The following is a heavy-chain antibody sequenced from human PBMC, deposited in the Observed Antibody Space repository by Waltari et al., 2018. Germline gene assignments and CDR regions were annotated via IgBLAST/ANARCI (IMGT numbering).Heavy chain of an antibody. V-gene: IGHV4-39*07. CDR2: IYYSGNT. CDR1: GGSISSSSYY. J-gene: IGHJ4*02. D-gene: IGHD3-22*01. Sequence: QLQLQESGPGLVKPSETLSLNCAVSGGSISSSSYYWGWIRQPPGKGLEWIGIIYYSGNTYYNPSRESRVTISVDTSKNQFSLRLRSVTAADTAVYYCARGPTMIRKAYFDYWGQGTLVTVSS. CDR3: ARGPTMIRKAYFDY.